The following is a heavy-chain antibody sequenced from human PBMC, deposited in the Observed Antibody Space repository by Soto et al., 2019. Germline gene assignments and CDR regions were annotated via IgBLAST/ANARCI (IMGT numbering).Heavy chain of an antibody. V-gene: IGHV1-3*01. CDR1: GYTFTSYA. Sequence: ASVKVSCKASGYTFTSYAMHWVRQAPGQRLEWMGWINAGNGNTKYSQKFQGRVTITRDTSASTAYMELSSLRSEDTAVYYCARDGYINYPYYYYYMDVWGKGTTVTVSS. J-gene: IGHJ6*03. D-gene: IGHD5-12*01. CDR3: ARDGYINYPYYYYYMDV. CDR2: INAGNGNT.